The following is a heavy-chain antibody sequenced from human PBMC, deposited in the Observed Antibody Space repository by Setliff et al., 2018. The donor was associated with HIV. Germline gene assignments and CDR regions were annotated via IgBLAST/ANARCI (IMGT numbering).Heavy chain of an antibody. D-gene: IGHD3-10*01. J-gene: IGHJ4*02. CDR1: GFTFSDCS. CDR2: ITSTGSTI. Sequence: PGGSLRLSCAASGFTFSDCSMNWVRQAPGKGLEWISYITSTGSTIFYADSVKGRFTISRDNDKNSVHLQMTSLRAEDTAVYYCASSGSGSYSGVDYFDYWGQGTLVTVSS. V-gene: IGHV3-48*01. CDR3: ASSGSGSYSGVDYFDY.